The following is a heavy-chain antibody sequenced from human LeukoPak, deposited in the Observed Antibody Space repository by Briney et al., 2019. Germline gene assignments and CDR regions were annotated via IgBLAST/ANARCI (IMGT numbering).Heavy chain of an antibody. CDR1: GFTFSSYW. D-gene: IGHD3-10*01. V-gene: IGHV3-74*01. CDR2: INSDGSRT. CDR3: ARALWFGELLPPFDY. Sequence: PGGSLRLSCAASGFTFSSYWMHWVRQAPGKGLVWVSHINSDGSRTNFADSVKGRFTISRDNAKNSLYLQMNSLRAEDTAVYYCARALWFGELLPPFDYWGQGTLVTVSS. J-gene: IGHJ4*02.